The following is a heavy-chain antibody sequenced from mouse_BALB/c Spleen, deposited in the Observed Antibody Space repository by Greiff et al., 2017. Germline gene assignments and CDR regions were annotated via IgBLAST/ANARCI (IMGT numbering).Heavy chain of an antibody. D-gene: IGHD3-1*01. CDR1: GYTFTSYY. V-gene: IGHV1S56*01. CDR3: ARQLGLPHYYAMDY. CDR2: IYPGNVNT. Sequence: VKLVESGPELVKPGASVRISCKASGYTFTSYYIHWVKQRPGQGLEWIGWIYPGNVNTKYNEKFKGKATLTADKSSSTAYMQLSSLTSEDSAVYFCARQLGLPHYYAMDYWGQGTSVTVSS. J-gene: IGHJ4*01.